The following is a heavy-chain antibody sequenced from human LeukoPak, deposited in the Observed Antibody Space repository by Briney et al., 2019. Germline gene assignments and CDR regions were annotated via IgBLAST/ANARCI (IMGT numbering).Heavy chain of an antibody. J-gene: IGHJ4*02. D-gene: IGHD3-22*01. Sequence: GGSLRLSCAAFGFTFSSYDMHWVRQTPGKGLEWVAFIRHDGSYQQYADSVKGRFTVSRDNSKDMVYLQMNSLRTEDTAVYYCAKNRDSSDYPRDFDFWGQGTLVTVSS. CDR3: AKNRDSSDYPRDFDF. CDR1: GFTFSSYD. CDR2: IRHDGSYQ. V-gene: IGHV3-30*02.